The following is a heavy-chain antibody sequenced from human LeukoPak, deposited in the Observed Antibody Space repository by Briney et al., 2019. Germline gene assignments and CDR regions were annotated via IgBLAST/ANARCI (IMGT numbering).Heavy chain of an antibody. CDR1: GFTFSSYA. D-gene: IGHD6-19*01. V-gene: IGHV3-7*01. CDR2: IKQDGSEK. Sequence: GGSLRLSCAASGFTFSSYAMHWVRQAPGKGLEWVANIKQDGSEKYYVDSVKGRFTISRDNAKNSLYLQMNSLRAEDTAVYYCARDLGAAVAGYTSYYFDYWGQGTLVTVSS. J-gene: IGHJ4*02. CDR3: ARDLGAAVAGYTSYYFDY.